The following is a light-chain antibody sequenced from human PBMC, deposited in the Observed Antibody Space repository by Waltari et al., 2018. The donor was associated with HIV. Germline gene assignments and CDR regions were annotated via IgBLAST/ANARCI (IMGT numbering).Light chain of an antibody. Sequence: QSVLTQPPSVSGAPGQRVTISCTGSSSNIGTGYDVHWYQQLPGTVPKLLIYGNSNRPSGVPDRFSGSKSGTSASLAITGRQAEDEADYYCQSYDSSLSGVVFGGGTKLTVL. V-gene: IGLV1-40*01. J-gene: IGLJ2*01. CDR3: QSYDSSLSGVV. CDR2: GNS. CDR1: SSNIGTGYD.